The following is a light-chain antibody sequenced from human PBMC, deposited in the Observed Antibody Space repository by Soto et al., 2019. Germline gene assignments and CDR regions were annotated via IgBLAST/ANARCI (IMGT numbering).Light chain of an antibody. J-gene: IGKJ1*01. CDR3: PQYIDWPPGT. CDR2: DTS. CDR1: QSVSTY. V-gene: IGKV3-11*01. Sequence: EIVLTQSPATLSLSPGERATLSCRASQSVSTYLAWYQQKPGQSPRLLIYDTSNRATGIPARFSGSGFGTDFTLTISSLEPEDFAVYYCPQYIDWPPGTFGQGTAVEIK.